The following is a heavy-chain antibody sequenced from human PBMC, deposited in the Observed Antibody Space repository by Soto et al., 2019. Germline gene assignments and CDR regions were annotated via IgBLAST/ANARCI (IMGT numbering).Heavy chain of an antibody. V-gene: IGHV1-2*04. CDR2: INPNTGVT. CDR3: ARKSSPGTYFDY. J-gene: IGHJ4*02. Sequence: QVQLVQSGAEVKKPGASVKVSCKASGYTFTGYYMHWVRQAPGQGLEWMGWINPNTGVTNYAKNFQGWVTMTRDTSISTAYMELSRLKSDDSAVYYCARKSSPGTYFDYWGQGTLVTMSS. D-gene: IGHD6-13*01. CDR1: GYTFTGYY.